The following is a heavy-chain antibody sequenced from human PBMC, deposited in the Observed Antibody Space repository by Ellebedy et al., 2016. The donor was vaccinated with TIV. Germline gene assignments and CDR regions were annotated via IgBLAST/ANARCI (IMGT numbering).Heavy chain of an antibody. D-gene: IGHD2-15*01. Sequence: SETLSLTCAVYGGSFSGYYWSWIRQPPGKGLEWIGEINHSGSTNYNPSLKSRVTISVDTSKNQFSLKLSSVTAADTAVYYCARVGPLCSGGSCYPYFDYWGQGTLVTVSS. CDR1: GGSFSGYY. CDR3: ARVGPLCSGGSCYPYFDY. J-gene: IGHJ4*02. CDR2: INHSGST. V-gene: IGHV4-34*01.